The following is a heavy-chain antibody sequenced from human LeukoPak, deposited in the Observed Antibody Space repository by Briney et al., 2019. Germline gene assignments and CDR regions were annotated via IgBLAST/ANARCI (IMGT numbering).Heavy chain of an antibody. CDR3: AKGRAKYYYDSTAYYILDF. CDR1: GFHFSSFG. V-gene: IGHV3-30*18. Sequence: PGESLGLSCAVSGFHFSSFGIHWVRPAPGKGLEWLAFILFDGSNTCYADSVKGRFTISRDNSKNTLYLHVNSLRADDTAVYYCAKGRAKYYYDSTAYYILDFWGQGTLVTVSS. J-gene: IGHJ4*02. D-gene: IGHD3-22*01. CDR2: ILFDGSNT.